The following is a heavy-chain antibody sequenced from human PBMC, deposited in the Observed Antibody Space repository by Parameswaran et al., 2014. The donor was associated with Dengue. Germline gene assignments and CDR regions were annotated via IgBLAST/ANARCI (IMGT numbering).Heavy chain of an antibody. Sequence: WVRQAPGQGLEWMGWISAYNGNTNYAQKLQGRVTMTTDTSTSTAYMELRSLRSDDTAVYYCARDGDYDYVWGSYRFSYYYGMDVWGQGTTVTVSS. J-gene: IGHJ6*02. CDR2: ISAYNGNT. D-gene: IGHD3-16*02. V-gene: IGHV1-18*01. CDR3: ARDGDYDYVWGSYRFSYYYGMDV.